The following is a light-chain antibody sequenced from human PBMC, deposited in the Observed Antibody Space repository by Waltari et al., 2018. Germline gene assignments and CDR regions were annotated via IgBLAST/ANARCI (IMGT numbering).Light chain of an antibody. Sequence: IQMTQSPSSLSASEGDRVIITCQASEGITTFLSWYQQKPGTAPKVLIYDASSSETGVPSRFSGSGSGTHFTLIINSLQPEDVATYYCQQYDSLPLTFGGGTRVEIK. J-gene: IGKJ4*01. CDR1: EGITTF. V-gene: IGKV1-33*01. CDR2: DAS. CDR3: QQYDSLPLT.